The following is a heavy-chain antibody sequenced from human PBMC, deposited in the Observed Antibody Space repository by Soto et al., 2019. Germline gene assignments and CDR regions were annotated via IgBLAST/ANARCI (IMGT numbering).Heavy chain of an antibody. V-gene: IGHV4-61*01. CDR2: IYYSGST. Sequence: SETLSLTCTVSGYSVSSDNYYWTWIRQPPGKGLEWIGYIYYSGSTNYNPSLKSRVTISVYTSKNQFSLKLSSVTAADTAVYYCARRRDYYYYGMDVWGQGTTVTVYS. CDR3: ARRRDYYYYGMDV. CDR1: GYSVSSDNYY. J-gene: IGHJ6*02. D-gene: IGHD3-10*01.